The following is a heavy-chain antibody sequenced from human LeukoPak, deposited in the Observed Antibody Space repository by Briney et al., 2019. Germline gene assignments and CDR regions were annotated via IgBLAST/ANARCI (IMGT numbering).Heavy chain of an antibody. Sequence: PSKTLSLTCTVSGGSISSYYWSWIRQPAGKGLEWIGRIYTSGSTTYNPSLKSRVTMSVDTSKNQFSLQLSSVTAADTAVYYCARRASSSWYYDYWGQGTLVTVSS. CDR1: GGSISSYY. V-gene: IGHV4-4*07. D-gene: IGHD6-13*01. J-gene: IGHJ4*02. CDR3: ARRASSSWYYDY. CDR2: IYTSGST.